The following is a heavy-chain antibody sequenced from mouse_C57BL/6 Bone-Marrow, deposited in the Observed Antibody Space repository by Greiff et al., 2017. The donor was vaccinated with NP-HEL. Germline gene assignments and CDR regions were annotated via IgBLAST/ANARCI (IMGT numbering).Heavy chain of an antibody. CDR2: ISSGGSYT. J-gene: IGHJ2*01. Sequence: DVHLVESGGDLVKPGGSLKLSCAASGFTFSSYGMSWVRQTPDKRLEWVATISSGGSYTYYPDSVKGRFTISRDNAKNTLYLQMSSLKSEDTAMYYCARTELLRFDYWGQGTTLTVSS. CDR1: GFTFSSYG. V-gene: IGHV5-6*01. CDR3: ARTELLRFDY. D-gene: IGHD1-1*01.